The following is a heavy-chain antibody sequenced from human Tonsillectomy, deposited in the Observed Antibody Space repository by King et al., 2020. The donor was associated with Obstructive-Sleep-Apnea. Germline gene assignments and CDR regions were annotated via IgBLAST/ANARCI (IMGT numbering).Heavy chain of an antibody. CDR3: ARHASSTWLSNWFGP. Sequence: VQLQESGPGLVKPSETLSLTCTVSGASISSYYWSWIRQPPGKGLEWIGYIYYSGSTNYNPYLKSRVTISIDTSKNQISLKLNSMTAADTAVYSCARHASSTWLSNWFGPWGQGTLVTVSS. CDR2: IYYSGST. V-gene: IGHV4-59*08. D-gene: IGHD3-22*01. CDR1: GASISSYY. J-gene: IGHJ5*02.